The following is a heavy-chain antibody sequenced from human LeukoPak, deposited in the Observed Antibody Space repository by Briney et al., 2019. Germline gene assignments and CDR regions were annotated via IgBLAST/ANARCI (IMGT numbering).Heavy chain of an antibody. CDR1: GYTFTGYY. V-gene: IGHV1-2*02. Sequence: ASVRVSCKASGYTFTGYYMHWVREAPGQGREWMGWINPNSGGTNYAQKFQGRVTMTRDTSLSTPCMEKCTVRSADTHAYFSARIWFAELSNWFDPWGQGTLVTVSS. D-gene: IGHD3-10*01. CDR2: INPNSGGT. CDR3: ARIWFAELSNWFDP. J-gene: IGHJ5*02.